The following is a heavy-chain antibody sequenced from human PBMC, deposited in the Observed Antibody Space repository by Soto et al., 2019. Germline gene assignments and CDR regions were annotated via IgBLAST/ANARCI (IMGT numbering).Heavy chain of an antibody. CDR1: GDSVTSGSYY. V-gene: IGHV4-61*03. CDR3: AREWGLLPYYVMNV. D-gene: IGHD7-27*01. CDR2: ISYTGRT. Sequence: QVQLQESAPGLVKPSETLSLTCIVSGDSVTSGSYYWTWLRQPPGKGLEWIGYISYTGRTKYNPSLQSRVTISVDTSKNDFSLNLSSVTAADTAVYFCAREWGLLPYYVMNVWGHGTAVTVYS. J-gene: IGHJ6*02.